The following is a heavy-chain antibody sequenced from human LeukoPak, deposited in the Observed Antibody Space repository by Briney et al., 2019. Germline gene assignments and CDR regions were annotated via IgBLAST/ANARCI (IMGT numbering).Heavy chain of an antibody. CDR3: ATAQEMATILYY. CDR2: FDPEDGET. J-gene: IGHJ4*02. D-gene: IGHD5-24*01. Sequence: ASVKVSCKVSGYTLTELSMRWVRQAPGKGLEWMEGFDPEDGETIYAQKFQGRVTMTEDTSTDTAYMELSSLRSEDTAVYYCATAQEMATILYYWGQGTLVTVSS. V-gene: IGHV1-24*01. CDR1: GYTLTELS.